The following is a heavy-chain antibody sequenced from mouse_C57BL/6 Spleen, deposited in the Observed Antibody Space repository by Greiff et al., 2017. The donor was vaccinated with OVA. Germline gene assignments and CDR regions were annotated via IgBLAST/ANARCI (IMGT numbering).Heavy chain of an antibody. CDR2: INPNNGGT. Sequence: EVQLQQSGPELVKPGASVKISCKASGYTFTDYYMNWVKQSHGKSLEWIGDINPNNGGTSYNQKFKGKATLTVDKSSSTAYMELRSLTSEDSAVYYCARDYRGYFDYWGQGTTLTVSS. CDR3: ARDYRGYFDY. J-gene: IGHJ2*01. D-gene: IGHD2-13*01. V-gene: IGHV1-26*01. CDR1: GYTFTDYY.